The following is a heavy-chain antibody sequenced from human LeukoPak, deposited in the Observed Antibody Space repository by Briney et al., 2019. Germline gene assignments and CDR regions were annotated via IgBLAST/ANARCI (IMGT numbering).Heavy chain of an antibody. CDR3: ARGPYCSSTSCYLDY. J-gene: IGHJ4*02. CDR1: GYTFTGYY. D-gene: IGHD2-2*01. Sequence: SVKVSCKASGYTFTGYYMHWVRQAPGQGLEWMGGIIPIFGTANYAQKFQGRVTITADESTSTAYMELSSLRSEDTAVYYCARGPYCSSTSCYLDYWGQGTLVTVSS. CDR2: IIPIFGTA. V-gene: IGHV1-69*13.